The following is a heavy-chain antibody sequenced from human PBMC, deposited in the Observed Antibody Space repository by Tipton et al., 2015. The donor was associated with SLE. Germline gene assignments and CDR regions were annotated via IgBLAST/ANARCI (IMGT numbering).Heavy chain of an antibody. Sequence: SLRLSCAASGFTFSSYAMSWVRQAPGKGLEWVSAISGSGGSTYYADSVEGRFTISRDNSKNTLYLQMNSLRAEDTAVYYCAKDCSGWYEYYFDYWGQGTLVTVSS. CDR3: AKDCSGWYEYYFDY. J-gene: IGHJ4*02. CDR2: ISGSGGST. V-gene: IGHV3-23*01. D-gene: IGHD6-19*01. CDR1: GFTFSSYA.